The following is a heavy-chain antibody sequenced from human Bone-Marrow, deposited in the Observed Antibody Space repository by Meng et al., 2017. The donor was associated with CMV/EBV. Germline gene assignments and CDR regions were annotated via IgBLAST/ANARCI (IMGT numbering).Heavy chain of an antibody. J-gene: IGHJ4*02. V-gene: IGHV3-7*04. CDR3: AKELILYSSSSLADY. CDR2: IKQDGSEK. CDR1: GFTFSSYW. Sequence: GESLKISCAASGFTFSSYWMSWVRQAPGKGLEWVANIKQDGSEKYYVDSVKGRFTISRDNAKNSLYLQMNSLRAEDTAVYYCAKELILYSSSSLADYWGQGTRVTVSS. D-gene: IGHD6-6*01.